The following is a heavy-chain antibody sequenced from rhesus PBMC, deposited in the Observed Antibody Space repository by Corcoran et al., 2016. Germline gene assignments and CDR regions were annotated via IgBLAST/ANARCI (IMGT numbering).Heavy chain of an antibody. Sequence: EVQLVETGGGLVQPGGSLKLSCVASGFTFRSYGMSWVRQAPGKGLEWVSGINSDGGSTYYADSVKGRYTISRDKAKNTLYLQMNSLRPEDTAVYYCRGGNWEVDYWGQGVLVTVSS. CDR1: GFTFRSYG. CDR3: RGGNWEVDY. V-gene: IGHV3S5*01. D-gene: IGHD6-25*01. J-gene: IGHJ4*01. CDR2: INSDGGST.